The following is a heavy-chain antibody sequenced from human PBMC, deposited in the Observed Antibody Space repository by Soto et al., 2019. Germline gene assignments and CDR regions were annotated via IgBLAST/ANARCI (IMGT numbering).Heavy chain of an antibody. CDR2: IWHDGSKD. V-gene: IGHV3-33*01. CDR1: GFIFRNFG. J-gene: IGHJ4*02. CDR3: AREGGSSGTDPFDF. Sequence: QVQLVESGGGVVQPGRSLRLSCTASGFIFRNFGMHWVRQAPGKGLEWVALIWHDGSKDDYADSVKGRFTISRDDSKNTLYVQMNNLIVDDTAIYYCAREGGSSGTDPFDFWGQGTLVTVSS. D-gene: IGHD6-13*01.